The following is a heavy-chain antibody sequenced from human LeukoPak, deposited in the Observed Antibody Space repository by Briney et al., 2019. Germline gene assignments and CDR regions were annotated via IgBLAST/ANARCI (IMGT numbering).Heavy chain of an antibody. J-gene: IGHJ5*02. CDR3: ALFDYYGSGSYYNGNWFDP. CDR2: INPSGGST. Sequence: ASVEVFCKASGYTFTSYYMHWVRQAPGQGLEWMGIINPSGGSTSYAEKFQGRVTMTRDTSTSTVYMELSSLRSEDTAVYYCALFDYYGSGSYYNGNWFDPWGQGTLVTVSS. V-gene: IGHV1-46*01. D-gene: IGHD3-10*01. CDR1: GYTFTSYY.